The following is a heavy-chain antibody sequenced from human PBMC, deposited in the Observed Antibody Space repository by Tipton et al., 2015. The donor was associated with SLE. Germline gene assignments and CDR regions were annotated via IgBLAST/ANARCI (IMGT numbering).Heavy chain of an antibody. D-gene: IGHD1-1*01. V-gene: IGHV4-38-2*01. Sequence: TLSLTCSVSGHSISSGFYWGWIRQSPGKGLEWIGNFYHRGTTYYNPSLKSRVTISVDTSKSQFSLKLRSVTAADTAVYYCATGHFDFWGQGRLVTVSS. J-gene: IGHJ5*01. CDR1: GHSISSGFY. CDR3: ATGHFDF. CDR2: FYHRGTT.